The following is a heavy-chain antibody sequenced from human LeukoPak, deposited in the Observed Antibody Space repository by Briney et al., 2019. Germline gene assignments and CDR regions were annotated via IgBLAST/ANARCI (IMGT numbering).Heavy chain of an antibody. J-gene: IGHJ4*02. CDR3: AKEGVSYDSSGFDFDY. CDR1: GFTFSSYA. Sequence: GGSLRLSCAASGFTFSSYAMSWVRQAPGKGLEWVSAISGSGGSTYYADSVKGRFTISRDNSKNTLYLQMNSLRAEDTAVYYCAKEGVSYDSSGFDFDYWGQGTLVTVSS. CDR2: ISGSGGST. D-gene: IGHD3-22*01. V-gene: IGHV3-23*01.